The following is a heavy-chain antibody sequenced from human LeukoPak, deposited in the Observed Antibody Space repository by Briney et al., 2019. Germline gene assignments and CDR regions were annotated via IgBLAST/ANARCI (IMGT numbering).Heavy chain of an antibody. D-gene: IGHD3-22*01. CDR2: IYYSGST. CDR1: GGSISSYY. J-gene: IGHJ4*01. Sequence: SETLSLTCTVSGGSISSYYWSWIRQPPGKGLEWIGYIYYSGSTNYNPSLKSRVTISVDTSKNQFSLKLSSVTAADTAVYYCARLGLFTMIVVDWGQGTLVTVSS. CDR3: ARLGLFTMIVVD. V-gene: IGHV4-59*08.